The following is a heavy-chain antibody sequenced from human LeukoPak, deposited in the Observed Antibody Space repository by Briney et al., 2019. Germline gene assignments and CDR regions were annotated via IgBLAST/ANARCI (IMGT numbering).Heavy chain of an antibody. V-gene: IGHV3-53*05. CDR3: ARDQVGTGTTTGFDY. CDR2: IYSGGST. J-gene: IGHJ4*02. Sequence: PGGSLRLSCAASGFTVSSNYMSWVRQAPGKGLEWVSVIYSGGSTYYADSVKGRFTISRDNSKNTLYLQMNSLRSEDTAVYYCARDQVGTGTTTGFDYWGQGTLVTVSS. D-gene: IGHD1-7*01. CDR1: GFTVSSNY.